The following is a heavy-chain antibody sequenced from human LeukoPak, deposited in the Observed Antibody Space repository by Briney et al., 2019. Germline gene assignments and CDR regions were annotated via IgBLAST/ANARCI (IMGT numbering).Heavy chain of an antibody. CDR3: ASVGDYGGNGDAFDI. J-gene: IGHJ3*02. V-gene: IGHV4-59*01. Sequence: SETLSLTCTVSGGSISSYYWSCIRRPPGKGLEWVGYIYCSGSTNDTPSLKSPVTISVDTSKIQFSLKLSSVAAADTAVYYCASVGDYGGNGDAFDIWGQGTMVTVSS. CDR1: GGSISSYY. D-gene: IGHD4-23*01. CDR2: IYCSGST.